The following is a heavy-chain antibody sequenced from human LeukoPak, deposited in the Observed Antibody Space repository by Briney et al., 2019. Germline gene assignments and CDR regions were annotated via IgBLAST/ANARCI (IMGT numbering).Heavy chain of an antibody. CDR2: ISAYNGNT. V-gene: IGHV1-18*04. J-gene: IGHJ3*02. CDR3: ARIYCSGGSCYPYVAFDI. D-gene: IGHD2-15*01. Sequence: GASVKVSCKASDYTFTSYGISWVRQAPGQGLEWMGWISAYNGNTNYAQKLQGRVTMTTDTSTSTAYMELRSLRSDDTAVYYCARIYCSGGSCYPYVAFDIWGQGTMVTVSS. CDR1: DYTFTSYG.